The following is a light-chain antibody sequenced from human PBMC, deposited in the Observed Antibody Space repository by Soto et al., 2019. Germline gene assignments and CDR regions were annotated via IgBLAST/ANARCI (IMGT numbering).Light chain of an antibody. J-gene: IGKJ4*01. CDR1: QSVGRN. Sequence: EIVMTQSPATLSVSPGERATLSCRASQSVGRNLAWYQQKTGQAPRLLIYGASTRATGIPARFSGSGSGTELTLTISSLQSEDFAIYSCQQYNHWPPLTFGGGTKVEIK. V-gene: IGKV3-15*01. CDR2: GAS. CDR3: QQYNHWPPLT.